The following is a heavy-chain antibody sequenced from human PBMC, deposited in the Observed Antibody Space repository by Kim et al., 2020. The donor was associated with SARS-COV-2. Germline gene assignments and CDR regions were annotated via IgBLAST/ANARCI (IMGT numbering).Heavy chain of an antibody. CDR3: AKASRYHSADY. D-gene: IGHD3-9*01. J-gene: IGHJ4*02. V-gene: IGHV1-3*01. Sequence: KCSQNFQGRVTITRDTSASTAYVELSGLRSEDTAVYYCAKASRYHSADYWGQGTLVTVSS.